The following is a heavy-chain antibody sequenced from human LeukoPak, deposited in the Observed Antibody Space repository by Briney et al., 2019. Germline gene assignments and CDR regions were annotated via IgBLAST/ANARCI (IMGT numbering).Heavy chain of an antibody. CDR1: GFTVSSNY. CDR3: AREGTSQQLVPPYFDY. J-gene: IGHJ4*02. D-gene: IGHD6-13*01. V-gene: IGHV3-30-3*01. Sequence: GGSLRLSCAASGFTVSSNYMSWVRQAPGKGLEWVAVISYDGSNKYYADSVKGRFTISRDNSKNTLYLQMISLRAEDTAVYYCAREGTSQQLVPPYFDYWGQGTLVTVSS. CDR2: ISYDGSNK.